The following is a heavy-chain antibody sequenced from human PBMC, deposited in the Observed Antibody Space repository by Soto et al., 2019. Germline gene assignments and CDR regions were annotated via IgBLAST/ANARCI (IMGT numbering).Heavy chain of an antibody. CDR1: GFTFSNYG. D-gene: IGHD2-15*01. V-gene: IGHV3-33*01. Sequence: GGSLRLSCAASGFTFSNYGMHWVRQAPGKGLEWVAVIWYDGSNKYYADSVKGRFTISRDNSKNTLYLQINSLRAEDTAVYYCARDREDYSGGSCFSPLDYWGQGTLVSVSS. CDR3: ARDREDYSGGSCFSPLDY. CDR2: IWYDGSNK. J-gene: IGHJ4*02.